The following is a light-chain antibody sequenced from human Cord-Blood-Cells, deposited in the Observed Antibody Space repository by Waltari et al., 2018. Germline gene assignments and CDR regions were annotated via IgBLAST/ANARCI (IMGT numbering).Light chain of an antibody. V-gene: IGKV1-39*01. CDR1: QSISSY. CDR3: QQSYSTLRT. Sequence: DIKLTQSPSSLSAYVGDRVTITCRASQSISSYLNWYQQKPGNAPKLLIYAASSWQSGVPSRFSGSGSGTDFTLTISSLQPEDFATYYCQQSYSTLRTFGQGTKVEIK. J-gene: IGKJ1*01. CDR2: AAS.